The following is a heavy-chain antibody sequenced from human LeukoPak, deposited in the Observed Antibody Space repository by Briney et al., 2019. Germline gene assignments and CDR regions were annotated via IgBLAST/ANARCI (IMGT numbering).Heavy chain of an antibody. J-gene: IGHJ4*02. CDR1: GYTFTSYG. D-gene: IGHD3-9*01. Sequence: ASVKVSCKASGYTFTSYGISWVRQAPGQGLEWMGWISAYNGNTNYAQKLQGRVTMTTDTSTSTAYMELRSLRSDDTAVYYCARVRDDILTGNTRNDYWGQGTLVTVSS. CDR2: ISAYNGNT. V-gene: IGHV1-18*01. CDR3: ARVRDDILTGNTRNDY.